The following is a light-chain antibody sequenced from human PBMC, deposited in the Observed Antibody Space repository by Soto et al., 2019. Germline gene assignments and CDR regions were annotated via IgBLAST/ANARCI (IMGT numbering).Light chain of an antibody. CDR2: DAS. V-gene: IGKV3-11*01. Sequence: EIVLTQSPATLSLSPGERATLSCRASQSVSSYLAWYQQKPGQAPRLLIDDASNRATGIPARFSGSGSGTDFTLTISSLEPEDFEVYYCQQRSNWPYTFGQGTKLEIK. J-gene: IGKJ2*01. CDR1: QSVSSY. CDR3: QQRSNWPYT.